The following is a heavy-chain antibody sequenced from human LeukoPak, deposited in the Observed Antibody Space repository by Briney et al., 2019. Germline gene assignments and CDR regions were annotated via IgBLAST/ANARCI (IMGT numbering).Heavy chain of an antibody. CDR2: IFPSGGEI. V-gene: IGHV3-23*01. CDR3: ARVEVLRYFDSYYYYYMDV. CDR1: GFTFSTFA. J-gene: IGHJ6*03. D-gene: IGHD3-9*01. Sequence: GGSLRLSCAASGFTFSTFAMIWVRQPPGKGLEWVSSIFPSGGEIHYADSVKGRFTISRDNSKNTLYLQMNSLRAEDTAVYYCARVEVLRYFDSYYYYYMDVWGKGTTVTISS.